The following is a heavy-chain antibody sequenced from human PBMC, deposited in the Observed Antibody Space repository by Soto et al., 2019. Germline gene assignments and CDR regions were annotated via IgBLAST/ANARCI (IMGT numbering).Heavy chain of an antibody. J-gene: IGHJ6*02. V-gene: IGHV4-61*01. D-gene: IGHD2-8*01. CDR3: ARDIMGTNYYYYGMDV. CDR1: GGSISSSNW. Sequence: PETLSLTCAVSGGSISSSNWWSWIRQPPGKGLEWIGYIYYSGSTNYNPSLKSRVTISVDTSKNQFSLKLSSVTAADTAVYYCARDIMGTNYYYYGMDVWGQGTTVTVSS. CDR2: IYYSGST.